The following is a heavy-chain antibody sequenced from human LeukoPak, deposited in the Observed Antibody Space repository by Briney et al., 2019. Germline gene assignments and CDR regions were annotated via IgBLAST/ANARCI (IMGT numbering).Heavy chain of an antibody. J-gene: IGHJ4*02. CDR2: INAGNGNT. D-gene: IGHD6-13*01. V-gene: IGHV1-3*01. Sequence: ASVKVSCKASGYTFTSYAMHWVRQAPGQRLEWMGWINAGNGNTKYSQKFQGRVTITRDTSASTAYMELSSLRSEDTAVYYCARDSSSSWPVRMGTFDYWGQGTLVTVSS. CDR1: GYTFTSYA. CDR3: ARDSSSSWPVRMGTFDY.